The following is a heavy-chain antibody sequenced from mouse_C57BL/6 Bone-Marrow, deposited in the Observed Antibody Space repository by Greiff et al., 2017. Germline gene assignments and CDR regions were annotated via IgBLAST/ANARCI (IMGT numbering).Heavy chain of an antibody. J-gene: IGHJ3*01. CDR3: ARYSSWFAY. CDR1: GYTFTSYW. V-gene: IGHV1-59*01. Sequence: QVQLQQPGAELVRPGTSVKLSCTASGYTFTSYWMHWVKQRPGQGLEWIGVIDPSDSYTNYNQKFKGKATLTVDTSSSTAYMQLSSLTSEDSAVYYCARYSSWFAYWGQGTLVTVSA. CDR2: IDPSDSYT.